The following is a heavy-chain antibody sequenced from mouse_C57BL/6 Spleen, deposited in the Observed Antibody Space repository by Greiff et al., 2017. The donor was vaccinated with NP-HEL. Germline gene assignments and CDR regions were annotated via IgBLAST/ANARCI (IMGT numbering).Heavy chain of an antibody. Sequence: VQGVESGAELVRPGASVTLSCKASGYTFTDYEMHWVKQTPVHGLEWIGAIDPETGGTAYNQKFKGKAILTADKSSSTAYMELRSLTSEDSAVYYCTRWTGGGYAMDYWGQGTSVTVSS. CDR1: GYTFTDYE. D-gene: IGHD4-1*01. CDR2: IDPETGGT. V-gene: IGHV1-15*01. CDR3: TRWTGGGYAMDY. J-gene: IGHJ4*01.